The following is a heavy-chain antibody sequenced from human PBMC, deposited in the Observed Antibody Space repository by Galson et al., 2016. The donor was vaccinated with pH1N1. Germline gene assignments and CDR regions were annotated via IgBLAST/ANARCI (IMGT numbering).Heavy chain of an antibody. J-gene: IGHJ4*02. CDR3: VRAVGRAEAH. Sequence: SLRLSCAASGFTLSSYWMSWVRQAPGKGPEWVANMNQDGNKKYYVDSVKGRFIISRDYSKNSLYLQMNSLRAEDTAMYYCVRAVGRAEAHWGQGTLSPSPQ. CDR1: GFTLSSYW. V-gene: IGHV3-7*01. CDR2: MNQDGNKK. D-gene: IGHD1-26*01.